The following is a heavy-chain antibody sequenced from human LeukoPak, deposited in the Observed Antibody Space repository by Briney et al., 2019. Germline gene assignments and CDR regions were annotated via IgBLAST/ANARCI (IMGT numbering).Heavy chain of an antibody. Sequence: SETLSLTCTVSGGSISSYSWSWIRQPAGKGLEWVWGIYTSGSTNYNPSLKSRVTMSVDTSKNQFSLKLSSVTAADTAVYYCARSAVIVQPRYYYFYMDVWGKGTTVTVSS. CDR1: GGSISSYS. CDR3: ARSAVIVQPRYYYFYMDV. V-gene: IGHV4-4*07. J-gene: IGHJ6*03. D-gene: IGHD1-26*01. CDR2: IYTSGST.